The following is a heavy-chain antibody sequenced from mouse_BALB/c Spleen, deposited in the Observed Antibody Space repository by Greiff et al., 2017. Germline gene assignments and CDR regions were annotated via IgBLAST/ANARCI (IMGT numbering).Heavy chain of an antibody. V-gene: IGHV1S29*02. Sequence: EVQLQESGPELVKPGASVKISCKASGYTFTDYNMHWVKQSHGKSLEWIGYIYPYNGGTGYNQKFKSKATLTVDNSSSTAYMELRSLTSEDSAVYYCASLYSGFDYWGQGTTLTVSS. CDR1: GYTFTDYN. D-gene: IGHD2-1*01. CDR3: ASLYSGFDY. CDR2: IYPYNGGT. J-gene: IGHJ2*01.